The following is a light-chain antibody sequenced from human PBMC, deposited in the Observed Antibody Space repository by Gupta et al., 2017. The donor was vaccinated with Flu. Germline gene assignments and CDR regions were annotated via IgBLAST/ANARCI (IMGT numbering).Light chain of an antibody. CDR3: ATWDESRNGQV. V-gene: IGLV1-44*01. J-gene: IGLJ2*01. Sequence: QSLLTHPPSSSGTPVQRVTISCSGSTSNIGSNTVNWYRQLPGTPPKPLIYSNSHRPSGVPDRFSGSNSATSASLAISGLQSEDESDYYCATWDESRNGQVFGGGTRLTVL. CDR2: SNS. CDR1: TSNIGSNT.